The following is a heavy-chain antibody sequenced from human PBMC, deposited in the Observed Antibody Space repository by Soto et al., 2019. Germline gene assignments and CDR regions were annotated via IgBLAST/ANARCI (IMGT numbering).Heavy chain of an antibody. CDR2: IYWDDDK. J-gene: IGHJ4*02. CDR3: AHRCRQGFIGRSNFRYFYY. Sequence: SGPTLVNLTQTLTLNCTFSGFSLSTSEVGVGWIRQPPGKALEWLALIYWDDDKRYSPSLESRLTITKDTSKTQLVLTITNMDPVDRATYSCAHRCRQGFIGRSNFRYFYYRGLRNLVTVSS. CDR1: GFSLSTSEVG. V-gene: IGHV2-5*02. D-gene: IGHD1-7*01.